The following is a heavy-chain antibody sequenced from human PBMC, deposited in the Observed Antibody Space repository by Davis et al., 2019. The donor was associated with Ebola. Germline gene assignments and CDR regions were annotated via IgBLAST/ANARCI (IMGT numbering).Heavy chain of an antibody. Sequence: GESLKISCAASGFTFSSYGMRWVRQAPGKGLEWVANIKQDGSEKYYVDSVKGRFTISRDNAKNSLYLQMNSLRAEDTAVYYCARDSNRITIFGVAAGTRGDWGQGTLVTVSS. CDR3: ARDSNRITIFGVAAGTRGD. D-gene: IGHD3-3*01. CDR1: GFTFSSYG. CDR2: IKQDGSEK. V-gene: IGHV3-7*03. J-gene: IGHJ4*02.